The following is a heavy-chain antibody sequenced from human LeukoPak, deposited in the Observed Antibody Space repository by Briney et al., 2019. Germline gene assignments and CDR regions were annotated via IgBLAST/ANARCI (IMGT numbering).Heavy chain of an antibody. CDR2: IRYDGSNK. J-gene: IGHJ4*02. D-gene: IGHD3-10*01. CDR3: ATQTTDSRGVIIRYFDY. V-gene: IGHV3-30*02. CDR1: GFTFSSYG. Sequence: PGGSLRLSCAASGFTFSSYGMHWVRQAPGKGLEWVAFIRYDGSNKYYADSVKGRFTISRDNSKNTLYLQMNSLRAEDTAVYYCATQTTDSRGVIIRYFDYWGQGTLVTVSS.